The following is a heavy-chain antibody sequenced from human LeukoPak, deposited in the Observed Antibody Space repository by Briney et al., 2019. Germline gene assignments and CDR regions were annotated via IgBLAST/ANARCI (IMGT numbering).Heavy chain of an antibody. CDR1: GGSISSYY. J-gene: IGHJ4*02. CDR2: IYTSGST. V-gene: IGHV4-4*07. D-gene: IGHD3-16*02. CDR3: ARGDYIWGSYRPDYFDY. Sequence: SETLSLTCTVSGGSISSYYWSWIRQPAGKGLEWIGRIYTSGSTNYNPSLKSRVTMSVDTSKNQFSLKLSSVTAADTAVYYCARGDYIWGSYRPDYFDYWGQGTLVTVSS.